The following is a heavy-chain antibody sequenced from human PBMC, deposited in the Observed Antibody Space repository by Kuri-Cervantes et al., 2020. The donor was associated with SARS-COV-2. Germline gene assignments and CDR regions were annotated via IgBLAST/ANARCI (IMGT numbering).Heavy chain of an antibody. CDR2: IYYLGNT. Sequence: ESLKISCSVSRGSISSTSYYWAWIRQPPGKGLEWIGSIYYLGNTFYNPSLNSRVTISVDTSKNQFSLKLSSVTAADTAVYYCATHYDFWSAFDYWGQGTLVTVSS. CDR3: ATHYDFWSAFDY. V-gene: IGHV4-39*01. CDR1: RGSISSTSYY. D-gene: IGHD3-3*01. J-gene: IGHJ4*02.